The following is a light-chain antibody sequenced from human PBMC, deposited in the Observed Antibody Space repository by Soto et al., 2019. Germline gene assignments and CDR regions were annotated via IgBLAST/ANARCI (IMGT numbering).Light chain of an antibody. CDR1: QSVTSIY. J-gene: IGKJ4*01. Sequence: EIVLTQSPGTLSLSPGERATLSCRASQSVTSIYLAWYQQKPGQAPGLLIYGASSRATGIPDRFSGSGSGTDFTLTISRLEPEDFAVYYCQQYGSSPPLTFGGGTKVEIK. CDR3: QQYGSSPPLT. V-gene: IGKV3-20*01. CDR2: GAS.